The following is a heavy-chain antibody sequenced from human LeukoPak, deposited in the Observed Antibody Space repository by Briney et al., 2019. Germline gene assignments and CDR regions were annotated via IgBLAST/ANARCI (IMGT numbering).Heavy chain of an antibody. CDR3: ARVNSYYYDSSGLIDI. J-gene: IGHJ3*02. Sequence: SETLSLTCAVYGGSFSGYYWSWIRQPPGKGLEWIGEINHSGSTNYNPSLKSRVTISVDTSKNQFSLKLSSVTAADTAVYYCARVNSYYYDSSGLIDIWGQGTMVTVSS. CDR2: INHSGST. V-gene: IGHV4-34*01. CDR1: GGSFSGYY. D-gene: IGHD3-22*01.